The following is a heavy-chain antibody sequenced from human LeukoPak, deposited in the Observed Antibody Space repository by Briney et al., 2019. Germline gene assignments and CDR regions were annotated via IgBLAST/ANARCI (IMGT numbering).Heavy chain of an antibody. CDR1: GASISSHY. J-gene: IGHJ5*02. V-gene: IGHV4-59*11. Sequence: SETLSLTCTVTGASISSHYWSWIRQTPGTGLEWIGDIYDRGSTTYNPSLKSRVSISVDTSRNQFSLNLRSVTAADTAVYYCAKIEVGRFDPWGQGTLVTVSS. D-gene: IGHD1-26*01. CDR2: IYDRGST. CDR3: AKIEVGRFDP.